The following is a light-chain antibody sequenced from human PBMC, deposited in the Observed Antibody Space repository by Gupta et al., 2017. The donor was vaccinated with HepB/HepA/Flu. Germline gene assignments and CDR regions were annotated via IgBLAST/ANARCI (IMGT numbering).Light chain of an antibody. J-gene: IGLJ2*01. CDR3: QTWGTDIQL. V-gene: IGLV4-69*01. CDR2: LNSDGSH. CDR1: SGHSDYA. Sequence: QLVLTQSPSASAYLGASVRLTCTLSSGHSDYAIAWHQQQPEQGPRYLMKLNSDGSHSKGDGIPDRFSGSRSGAERYLTISSLQSEDEADYYCQTWGTDIQLFGGGTKLTVL.